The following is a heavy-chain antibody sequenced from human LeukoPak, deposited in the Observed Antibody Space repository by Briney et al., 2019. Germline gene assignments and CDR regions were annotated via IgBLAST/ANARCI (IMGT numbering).Heavy chain of an antibody. J-gene: IGHJ6*02. V-gene: IGHV1-69*04. CDR2: IIPILGIA. D-gene: IGHD3-10*01. CDR1: GGTFSSYA. CDR3: AKGISLLRLLVSDGGYYGMDV. Sequence: SVKVSCKASGGTFSSYAISWVRQAPGQGLEWMGRIIPILGIANYAQKFQGRVTITADKSTSTAYMELSSLRSEDTAVYYCAKGISLLRLLVSDGGYYGMDVWGQGTTVTVSS.